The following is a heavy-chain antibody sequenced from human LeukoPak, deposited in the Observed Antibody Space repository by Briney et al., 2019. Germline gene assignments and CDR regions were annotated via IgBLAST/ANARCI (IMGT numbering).Heavy chain of an antibody. V-gene: IGHV4-34*01. J-gene: IGHJ5*02. Sequence: SETLSLTCAVYGGSFSGFYWSWIRQPPGKGLEWIGEINDSGSTNYNPSLKSPFTISLDTSKNQFSLKLSSVTAADTAVYYCAGEGGDTMSSFAPWGHGTLVTVSS. CDR1: GGSFSGFY. D-gene: IGHD3-22*01. CDR3: AGEGGDTMSSFAP. CDR2: INDSGST.